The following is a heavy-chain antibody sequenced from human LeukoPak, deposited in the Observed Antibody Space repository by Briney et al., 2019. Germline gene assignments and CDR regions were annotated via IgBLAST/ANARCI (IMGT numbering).Heavy chain of an antibody. Sequence: PSETLSLTCTVSGGSISSYYWSWIRQPPGKGLEWIGNIYTSGNTNYNPSLKSRVAISVDTSKNQFSLKLNSVTAADTAAYYCARPYSSGWSGAFDIWGQGTMVTVSS. D-gene: IGHD6-19*01. J-gene: IGHJ3*02. CDR3: ARPYSSGWSGAFDI. CDR2: IYTSGNT. V-gene: IGHV4-4*09. CDR1: GGSISSYY.